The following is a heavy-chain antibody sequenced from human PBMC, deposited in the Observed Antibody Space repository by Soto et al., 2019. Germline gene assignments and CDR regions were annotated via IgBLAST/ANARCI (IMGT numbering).Heavy chain of an antibody. J-gene: IGHJ6*03. V-gene: IGHV4-39*01. CDR3: ARAAQQLRFRYYYYMDV. CDR2: IYYSGST. D-gene: IGHD6-13*01. Sequence: PSETLSLTCTVSGGSISSSSYYWGWIRQPPGKGLEWIGSIYYSGSTYYNPPLKSRVTISVDTSKNQFSLKLSSVTAADTAVYYCARAAQQLRFRYYYYMDVWGKGTTVTVSS. CDR1: GGSISSSSYY.